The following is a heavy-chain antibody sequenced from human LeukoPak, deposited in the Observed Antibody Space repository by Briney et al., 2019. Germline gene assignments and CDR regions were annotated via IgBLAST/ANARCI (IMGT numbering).Heavy chain of an antibody. V-gene: IGHV3-23*01. CDR1: GFTFSSYA. CDR2: ISDSGGYT. J-gene: IGHJ4*02. Sequence: GGSLRLSCAASGFTFSSYAMSWVRQAPGKGLEWVSGISDSGGYTYYADSVKGRFTISRDNSKNTLYLQMNSLRAEDTAVYYSAVGSYLGRNFDYWGQGTLVTVSS. D-gene: IGHD1-26*01. CDR3: AVGSYLGRNFDY.